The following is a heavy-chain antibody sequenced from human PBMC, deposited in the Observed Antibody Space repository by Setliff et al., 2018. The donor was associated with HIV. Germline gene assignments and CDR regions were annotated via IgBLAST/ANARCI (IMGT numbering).Heavy chain of an antibody. CDR3: RVWILRDTSDI. D-gene: IGHD1-1*01. CDR2: IHYTGIS. CDR1: GGSMGSHY. Sequence: SETLSLTCVISGGSMGSHYWSWIRQSPGKGLEWIGNIHYTGISDINPSLKRRATISLDRPKIQFSLKLSSVTAADTAVYYCRVWILRDTSDIWGQGTVVTVSS. J-gene: IGHJ3*02. V-gene: IGHV4-59*03.